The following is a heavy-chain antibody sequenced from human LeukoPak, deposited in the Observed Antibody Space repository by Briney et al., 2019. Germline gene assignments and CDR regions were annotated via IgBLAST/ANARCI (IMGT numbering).Heavy chain of an antibody. CDR1: AFTVSNNY. V-gene: IGHV3-66*01. CDR3: RWEPKY. J-gene: IGHJ4*02. D-gene: IGHD1-26*01. CDR2: IYSGGST. Sequence: PGGSLRLSCAASAFTVSNNYMSWVRQTPGKGLEWVSLIYSGGSTYYADSVKGRFTISRDNSKNTLYLQMNSLRAEDTAVYYCRWEPKYWGQGTLVTVSS.